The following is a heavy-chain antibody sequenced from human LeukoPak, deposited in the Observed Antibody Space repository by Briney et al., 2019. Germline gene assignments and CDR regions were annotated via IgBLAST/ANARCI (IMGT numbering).Heavy chain of an antibody. J-gene: IGHJ5*02. Sequence: KPSETLSLTCTLSGGSISNLYWSWIRLPPGKGLEWIGYIYYNGDTNYNPSLKSRVTISLDTSKNQFSLKLSSVTAADTAVYYCAREAYYGAGSNWFDPWGQGTLVTVSS. V-gene: IGHV4-59*11. CDR1: GGSISNLY. CDR3: AREAYYGAGSNWFDP. CDR2: IYYNGDT. D-gene: IGHD3-10*01.